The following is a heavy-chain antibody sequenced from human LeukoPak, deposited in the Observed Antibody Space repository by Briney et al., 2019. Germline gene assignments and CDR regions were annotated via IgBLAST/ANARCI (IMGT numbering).Heavy chain of an antibody. CDR2: IDTAGGT. D-gene: IGHD2-8*01. CDR3: VRELMGPGRYYYMDA. Sequence: GGSLRLSCAASGFTFSNYDMHWVRQATGKALEWVSAIDTAGGTYYPGSVKGRFTISRENSNNSLYLQMDTLRAEDTAVYFCVRELMGPGRYYYMDAWGKGTTVTVSS. J-gene: IGHJ6*03. CDR1: GFTFSNYD. V-gene: IGHV3-13*01.